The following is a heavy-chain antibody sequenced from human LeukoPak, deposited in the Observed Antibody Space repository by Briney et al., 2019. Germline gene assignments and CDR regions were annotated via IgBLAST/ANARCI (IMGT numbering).Heavy chain of an antibody. CDR3: ARGSDFDH. Sequence: GGSLRLSCAASGFTFSSYWMSWVRQAPGKGLEWVANIKQDGSEKLYADSVKGRFTISRDNAKNSVYLQMNSLRAEDTAVYYCARGSDFDHWGQGILVTVSS. V-gene: IGHV3-7*04. CDR1: GFTFSSYW. J-gene: IGHJ4*02. CDR2: IKQDGSEK.